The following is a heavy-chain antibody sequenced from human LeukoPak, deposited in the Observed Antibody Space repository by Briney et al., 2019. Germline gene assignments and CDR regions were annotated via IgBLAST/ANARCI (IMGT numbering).Heavy chain of an antibody. J-gene: IGHJ4*02. CDR3: ARDEWGYGSGSFDY. CDR2: IWYDGSNK. D-gene: IGHD3-10*01. CDR1: GFTFSSYG. Sequence: PGGSLRLSCAASGFTFSSYGVHWVRQAPGKGLEWVAVIWYDGSNKYYADSVKGRFTISRDNSKNTLYLQMNSLRVEDTAVYYCARDEWGYGSGSFDYWGQGTLVTVSS. V-gene: IGHV3-33*01.